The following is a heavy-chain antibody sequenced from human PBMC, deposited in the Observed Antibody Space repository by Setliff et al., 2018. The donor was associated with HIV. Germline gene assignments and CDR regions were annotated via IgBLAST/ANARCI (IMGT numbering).Heavy chain of an antibody. CDR1: GGSISDYY. CDR2: IYTSGST. J-gene: IGHJ4*01. D-gene: IGHD6-13*01. Sequence: PSETLSLTCTVSGGSISDYYWSWIRQPPGKGLEWIGYIYTSGSTNYNPSLRSRVTLSVDTSENQFSLTVNSVTAADTAMYFCARDEGRATGSWWDQSASWYLDYWGHGILVTVSS. V-gene: IGHV4-4*09. CDR3: ARDEGRATGSWWDQSASWYLDY.